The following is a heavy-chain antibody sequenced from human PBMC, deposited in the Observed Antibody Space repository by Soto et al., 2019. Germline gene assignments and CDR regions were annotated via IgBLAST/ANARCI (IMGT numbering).Heavy chain of an antibody. CDR3: AAGGGITMVRGATPGMDV. V-gene: IGHV1-58*01. CDR1: GFTFTSSA. Sequence: SVKVSCKASGFTFTSSAVQWVRQARGQRLEWIGRIVVGSGNTNYAQKFQERVTITRDMSTSTAYMELSSLRSEDTAVYYCAAGGGITMVRGATPGMDVWGQ. D-gene: IGHD3-10*01. CDR2: IVVGSGNT. J-gene: IGHJ6*02.